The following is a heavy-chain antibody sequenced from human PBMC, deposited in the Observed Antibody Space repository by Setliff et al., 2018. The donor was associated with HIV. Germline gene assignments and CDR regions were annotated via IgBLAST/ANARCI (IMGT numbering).Heavy chain of an antibody. CDR3: ARSTYYYGSGKGSGWFDP. J-gene: IGHJ5*02. CDR2: IYHSGST. Sequence: SQTLSLTCAVSGGSISSGGYSWSWIRQPPGKGLEWIGYIYHSGSTYYNPSLKSRVTISIDRSKNQFSLKLSSVTAADTAVYYCARSTYYYGSGKGSGWFDPWGQGTLVTVSS. V-gene: IGHV4-30-2*01. CDR1: GGSISSGGYS. D-gene: IGHD3-10*01.